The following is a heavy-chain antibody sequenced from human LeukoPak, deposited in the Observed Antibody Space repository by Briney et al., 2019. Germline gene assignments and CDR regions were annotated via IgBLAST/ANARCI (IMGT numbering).Heavy chain of an antibody. CDR3: TRDYPNFDL. V-gene: IGHV3-7*01. CDR1: GFTFSSYW. Sequence: GGSLRLSCAASGFTFSSYWMSWVRQAPGKGLEWVANIKHDGSEKYYVDSVKGRFTISRDNAKNSLFLQMTSLRAEDTALYYCTRDYPNFDLWGRGTLVTVSS. J-gene: IGHJ2*01. CDR2: IKHDGSEK.